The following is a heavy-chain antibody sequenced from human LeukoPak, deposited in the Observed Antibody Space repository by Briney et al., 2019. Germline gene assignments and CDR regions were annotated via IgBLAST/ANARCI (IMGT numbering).Heavy chain of an antibody. CDR3: AKLGGVVIPGGY. D-gene: IGHD3-3*01. V-gene: IGHV3-30*02. CDR2: IRYDGNAK. J-gene: IGHJ4*02. CDR1: GFTFSDYG. Sequence: GGSLRLSCAVSGFTFSDYGLHWVRQAPGKGPEWVAFIRYDGNAKYYADSVKGRFTISRDNSKNTLYLQLDSLRIEDTAMHYCAKLGGVVIPGGYWGQGTLVTVSS.